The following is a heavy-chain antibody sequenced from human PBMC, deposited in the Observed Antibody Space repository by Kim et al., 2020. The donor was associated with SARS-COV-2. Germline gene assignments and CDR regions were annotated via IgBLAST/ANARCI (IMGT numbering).Heavy chain of an antibody. Sequence: GGSLRLSCAASGFTFSSYWMHWVRQAPGKGLVWVSRINSDGSSTSYADSVKGRFTISRDNAKNTLYLQMNSLRAEDTAVYYCARDGFWWLRLPSYYYYGMDDWGQGTTVTVSS. CDR1: GFTFSSYW. CDR3: ARDGFWWLRLPSYYYYGMDD. J-gene: IGHJ6*02. V-gene: IGHV3-74*01. D-gene: IGHD5-12*01. CDR2: INSDGSST.